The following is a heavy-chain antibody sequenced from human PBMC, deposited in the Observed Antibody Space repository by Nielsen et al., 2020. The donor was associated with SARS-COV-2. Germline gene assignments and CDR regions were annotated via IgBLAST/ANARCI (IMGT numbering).Heavy chain of an antibody. CDR2: IKQDGSEK. CDR3: ARESIAAAGTDLDY. Sequence: GESLKISCAASGFSFSSYEMNWVRQAPGKGLEWVANIKQDGSEKYYVDSVKGRFTISRDNAKNSLYLQMNSLRAEDTAVYYCARESIAAAGTDLDYWGQGTLVTVSS. J-gene: IGHJ4*02. CDR1: GFSFSSYE. V-gene: IGHV3-7*01. D-gene: IGHD6-13*01.